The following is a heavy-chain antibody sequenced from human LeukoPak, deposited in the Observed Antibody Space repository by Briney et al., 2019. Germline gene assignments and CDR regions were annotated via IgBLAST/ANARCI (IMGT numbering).Heavy chain of an antibody. D-gene: IGHD3-10*01. CDR2: ISSSGSTI. V-gene: IGHV3-48*03. CDR1: GFTFSNYE. J-gene: IGHJ4*02. Sequence: GGSLRLSCAASGFTFSNYEMNWVRQAPGKGLEWLSYISSSGSTIYYADSVKGRFTVSRDNAKNSLYLQMNSLGAEDMALYYCARKGAGIMVRGVILDYWGQGALVTVSS. CDR3: ARKGAGIMVRGVILDY.